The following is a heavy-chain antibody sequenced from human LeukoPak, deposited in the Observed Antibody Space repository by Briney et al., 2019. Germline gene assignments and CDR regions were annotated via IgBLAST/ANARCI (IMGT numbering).Heavy chain of an antibody. J-gene: IGHJ4*02. CDR1: GFTVSSNY. D-gene: IGHD2-2*02. CDR3: GGFQVVPAAIAVDY. Sequence: GGSLRLFCAASGFTVSSNYMSWVREAPGKGLEWVSVIYSGGSTYYADSVKGRFTISSDNSKNTLYLQMNSLRAEDTAVYYCGGFQVVPAAIAVDYWGQRTLVTVSS. V-gene: IGHV3-53*01. CDR2: IYSGGST.